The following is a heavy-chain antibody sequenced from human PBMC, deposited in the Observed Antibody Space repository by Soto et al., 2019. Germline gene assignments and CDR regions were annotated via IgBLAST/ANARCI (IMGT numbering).Heavy chain of an antibody. Sequence: EVQLVESGGGLIQPGGSLTLSCVASGFSVSNSYMSWGRQAPGKGLEWVSVIYSGGSTYYADSVKGRFTISRDNSKNTVYLQVNSLRGEDTAVYYCARVGKPMVIGNYFDYWGQGTLVTVSS. CDR2: IYSGGST. J-gene: IGHJ4*02. CDR1: GFSVSNSY. V-gene: IGHV3-53*01. D-gene: IGHD3-10*01. CDR3: ARVGKPMVIGNYFDY.